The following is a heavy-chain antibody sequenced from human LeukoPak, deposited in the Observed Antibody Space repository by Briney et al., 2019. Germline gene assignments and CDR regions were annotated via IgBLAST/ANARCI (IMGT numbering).Heavy chain of an antibody. J-gene: IGHJ3*02. CDR2: IYYSGST. V-gene: IGHV4-59*01. CDR1: GGSLSSYY. CDR3: ARDGFWGHAFDI. D-gene: IGHD7-27*01. Sequence: SETLSLTCTVSGGSLSSYYWSWIRQPPGKGLEWIGYIYYSGSTKYNPSLKSRVTISVDTSKNQFSLKLSSVTAADTAVYYCARDGFWGHAFDIWGQGTMVTVSS.